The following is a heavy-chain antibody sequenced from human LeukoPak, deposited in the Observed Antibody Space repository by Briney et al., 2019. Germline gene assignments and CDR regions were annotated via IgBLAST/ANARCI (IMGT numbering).Heavy chain of an antibody. J-gene: IGHJ4*02. Sequence: SETLSLTCTVSGGSISSGDCYWSWIRQPPGKGLEWIGYIYYSGSTYYNPSLKSRVTISVDTSKNQFSLKLSSVTAADTAVYYCARVCIAVAGTRYFDYWGQGTLVTVSS. CDR3: ARVCIAVAGTRYFDY. CDR2: IYYSGST. V-gene: IGHV4-30-4*01. CDR1: GGSISSGDCY. D-gene: IGHD6-19*01.